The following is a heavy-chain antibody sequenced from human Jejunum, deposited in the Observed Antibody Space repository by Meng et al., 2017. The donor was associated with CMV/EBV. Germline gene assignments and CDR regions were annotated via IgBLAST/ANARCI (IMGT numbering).Heavy chain of an antibody. Sequence: QVLLVQSGAEVKKPGASVKVSCKASGYTFTNYYMHWVRQAPGQGLEWMGIINTSVGYTSHAQKFQGRVTMTRDTSTSTVHMEVSSLRSADTAVYYCARASRVLGGFDYWGQGTLVTVFS. CDR2: INTSVGYT. D-gene: IGHD3-16*01. V-gene: IGHV1-46*01. J-gene: IGHJ4*02. CDR3: ARASRVLGGFDY. CDR1: GYTFTNYY.